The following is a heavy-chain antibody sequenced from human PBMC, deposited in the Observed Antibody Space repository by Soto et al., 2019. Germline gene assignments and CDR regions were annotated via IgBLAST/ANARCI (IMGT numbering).Heavy chain of an antibody. D-gene: IGHD5-12*01. CDR1: GFTFSSYG. J-gene: IGHJ4*02. Sequence: QVQLVESGGGVVQPGRSLRLSCAASGFTFSSYGMHRVRQAPGKGLEWVAVISYDGSNKYYADSVKGRFTISRDNSKNTLYLQMNSLRAEDTAVYYCAKDRPKWWLREGLDYWGQGTLVTVSS. CDR3: AKDRPKWWLREGLDY. V-gene: IGHV3-30*18. CDR2: ISYDGSNK.